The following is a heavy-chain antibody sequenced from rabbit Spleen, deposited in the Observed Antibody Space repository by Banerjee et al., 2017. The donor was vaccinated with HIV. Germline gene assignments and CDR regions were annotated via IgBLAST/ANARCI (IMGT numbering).Heavy chain of an antibody. J-gene: IGHJ4*01. D-gene: IGHD1-1*01. CDR2: IYVGSRDIT. Sequence: QEQLEESGGDLVKPEGSLTLTCTASGFSSSSTYWICWVRQAPGKGLEWVACIYVGSRDITYYASWVNGRFTISRTSSTTVDLKMTSLTAADTATYFCARDTTTTSGDVFSLWGPGTLVTVS. CDR3: ARDTTTTSGDVFSL. CDR1: GFSSSSTYW. V-gene: IGHV1S45*01.